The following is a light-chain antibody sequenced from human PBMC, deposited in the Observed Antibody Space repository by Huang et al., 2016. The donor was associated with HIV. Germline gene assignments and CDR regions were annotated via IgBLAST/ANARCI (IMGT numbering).Light chain of an antibody. V-gene: IGKV3-15*01. J-gene: IGKJ2*01. CDR2: GAS. CDR1: QYVSSN. Sequence: ERVMPQSPATLSVSLGETATLSCRASQYVSSNLAWYQQKPGQAPRLLIYGASTRVTDIPARFSGNGSGIEFTLTISTLQSEDFAVYYCQQYNNWPRTFGQGTKLEIK. CDR3: QQYNNWPRT.